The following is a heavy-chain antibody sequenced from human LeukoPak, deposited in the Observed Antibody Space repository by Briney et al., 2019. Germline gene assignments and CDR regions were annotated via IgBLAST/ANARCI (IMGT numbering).Heavy chain of an antibody. CDR1: GFTFSSYA. D-gene: IGHD3-16*02. Sequence: GGSLRLSCAASGFTFSSYAMSWVRQAPGKGLEWVSAISGSGGSTYYADSVKGRFTISRDNSKNTLYLQMNSLRAEDTAVYYCAKGVITFGGVIDPFDYWGQGTLVTVSS. CDR3: AKGVITFGGVIDPFDY. V-gene: IGHV3-23*01. J-gene: IGHJ4*02. CDR2: ISGSGGST.